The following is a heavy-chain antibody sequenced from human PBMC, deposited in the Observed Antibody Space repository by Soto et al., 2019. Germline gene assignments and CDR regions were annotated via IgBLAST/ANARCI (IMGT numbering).Heavy chain of an antibody. CDR3: ARDGTKTLRDWFDP. J-gene: IGHJ5*02. CDR2: IYATGTT. CDR1: GASISGFY. D-gene: IGHD1-1*01. V-gene: IGHV4-4*07. Sequence: SETLSLPCTVSGASISGFYWSWIRKSAGKGLEWIGRIYATGTTDYHPSLKSRVMMSVDTSKKQFSLKLRSVTAADTAVYYCARDGTKTLRDWFDPWGQGISVTVSS.